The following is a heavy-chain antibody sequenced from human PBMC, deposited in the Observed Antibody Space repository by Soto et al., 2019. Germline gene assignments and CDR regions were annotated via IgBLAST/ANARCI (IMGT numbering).Heavy chain of an antibody. CDR2: INPSGGST. J-gene: IGHJ4*02. CDR1: GYTFTSYY. D-gene: IGHD3-3*01. CDR3: AKDRWSIFAAATYFDS. V-gene: IGHV1-46*01. Sequence: GASVKVSCKASGYTFTSYYMHWVRQAPGQGLEWMGIINPSGGSTSYAQKFQGRVTMTRDTSTSTVYMELSSLRSEDTAVYYCAKDRWSIFAAATYFDSWGQGTLVTVSS.